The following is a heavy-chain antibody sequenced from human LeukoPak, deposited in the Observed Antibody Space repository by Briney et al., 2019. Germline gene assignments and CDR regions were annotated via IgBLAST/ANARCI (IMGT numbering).Heavy chain of an antibody. J-gene: IGHJ4*02. CDR3: ARQEYDSSGYLR. V-gene: IGHV1-69*04. Sequence: SVKVSCKASGGTFSSYAISWVRQAPGQGLEWMGRIIPILGIANYAQKFQGRVTITADKSTSTAYMELSSLRSEDMAVYYCARQEYDSSGYLRWGQGTLVTVSS. CDR2: IIPILGIA. D-gene: IGHD3-22*01. CDR1: GGTFSSYA.